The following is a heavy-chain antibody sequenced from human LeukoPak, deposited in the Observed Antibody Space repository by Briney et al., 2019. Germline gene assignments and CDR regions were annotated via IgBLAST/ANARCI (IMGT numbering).Heavy chain of an antibody. Sequence: GGSLRLSCAASGFTVSSNYMNWVRQAPGKGLEWVSSMSVSSGLIYYADSVKGRFTVSRDNAKNSLYLQMNSLRAEDTAVYYCAREFGGSASGAGYWGQGTLVTVPS. CDR2: MSVSSGLI. D-gene: IGHD3-10*01. J-gene: IGHJ4*02. CDR1: GFTVSSNY. CDR3: AREFGGSASGAGY. V-gene: IGHV3-21*01.